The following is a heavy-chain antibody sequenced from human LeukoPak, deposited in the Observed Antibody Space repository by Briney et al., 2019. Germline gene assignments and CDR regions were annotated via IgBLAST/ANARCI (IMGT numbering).Heavy chain of an antibody. J-gene: IGHJ6*02. D-gene: IGHD3-22*01. V-gene: IGHV1-18*01. CDR1: GYTFTSYG. CDR3: ARPTNTPCSSGYLWDYYYYGMDV. CDR2: ISAYNGNT. Sequence: ASVKVSCKASGYTFTSYGISWVRQAPGQGLEWMGWISAYNGNTNYAQKLQGRVTMTTDTFTSTAYMELRSLRSDDTAVYYCARPTNTPCSSGYLWDYYYYGMDVWGQGTTVTVSS.